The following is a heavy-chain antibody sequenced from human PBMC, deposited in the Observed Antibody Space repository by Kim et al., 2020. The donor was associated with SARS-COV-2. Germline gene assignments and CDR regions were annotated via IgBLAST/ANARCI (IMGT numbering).Heavy chain of an antibody. CDR3: TRDHVVVPAFDAEYFQH. J-gene: IGHJ1*01. CDR1: GFTFGDYA. V-gene: IGHV3-49*04. CDR2: IRSKAYGGTT. D-gene: IGHD2-2*01. Sequence: GGSLRLSCTASGFTFGDYAMSWVRQAPGKGLEWVGFIRSKAYGGTTEYAASVKGRFTISRDDSKSIAYLQMNSLKTEDTAVYYCTRDHVVVPAFDAEYFQHWGQGTLVTVSS.